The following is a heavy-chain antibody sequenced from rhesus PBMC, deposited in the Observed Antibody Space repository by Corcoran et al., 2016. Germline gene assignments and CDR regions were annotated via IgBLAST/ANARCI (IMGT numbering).Heavy chain of an antibody. V-gene: IGHV3-16*02. CDR3: ARGSTRNYFNY. Sequence: EVQLVESGGGLVQPGGSLRLSCAASGFTFSNYWMSWVRQAPGKGVDWVGRIQNRADGGAEAYAGYVEGRLTNSRDDSKSPLYLQMNSLKPEYTAVYYCARGSTRNYFNYWGRGVLVTVSS. CDR1: GFTFSNYW. J-gene: IGHJ4*01. CDR2: IQNRADGGAE. D-gene: IGHD2-15*01.